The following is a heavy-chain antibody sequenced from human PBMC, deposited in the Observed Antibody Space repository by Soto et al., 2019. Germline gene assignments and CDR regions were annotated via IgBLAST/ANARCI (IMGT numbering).Heavy chain of an antibody. CDR3: ARTMGNFWSGYYYYYYGMDV. CDR1: GGPFSGYY. D-gene: IGHD3-3*01. CDR2: INHSGST. J-gene: IGHJ6*02. Sequence: SETLSLTCAVYGGPFSGYYWGWIRQPPGKGLEWIGEINHSGSTNYNPSLKSRVTISVDTSKNQFSLKLSSVTAAGTAVYYCARTMGNFWSGYYYYYYGMDVRGQGTTVTVYS. V-gene: IGHV4-34*01.